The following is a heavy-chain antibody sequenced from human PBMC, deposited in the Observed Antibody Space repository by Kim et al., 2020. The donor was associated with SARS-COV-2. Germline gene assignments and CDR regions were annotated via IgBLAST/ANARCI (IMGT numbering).Heavy chain of an antibody. CDR2: IYTSGST. J-gene: IGHJ4*02. V-gene: IGHV4-61*02. CDR1: GGSISSGSYY. Sequence: SETLSLTCTVSGGSISSGSYYWSWIRQPAGKGLEWIGRIYTSGSTNYNPSLKSRVTISVDTSKNQFSLKLSSVTAADTAVYYCARDEGTGYSFFDYWGQGTLVTVSS. CDR3: ARDEGTGYSFFDY. D-gene: IGHD2-15*01.